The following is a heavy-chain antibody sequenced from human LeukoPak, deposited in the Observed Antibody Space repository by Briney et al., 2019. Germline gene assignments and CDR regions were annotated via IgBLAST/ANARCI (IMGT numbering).Heavy chain of an antibody. D-gene: IGHD1-14*01. CDR3: AREPHYYYMDV. V-gene: IGHV1-8*03. CDR2: MNPNSGNT. Sequence: ASVKVSCKASGYTFTSYDINWVRQATGQGLEWMGWMNPNSGNTGYAQKFQGRVTITRSTSISTAYMELSSLRSEDTAVYYCAREPHYYYMDVWGKGTTVTVSS. J-gene: IGHJ6*03. CDR1: GYTFTSYD.